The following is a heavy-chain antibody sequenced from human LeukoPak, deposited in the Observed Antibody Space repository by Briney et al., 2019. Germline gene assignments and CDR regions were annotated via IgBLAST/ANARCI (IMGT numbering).Heavy chain of an antibody. V-gene: IGHV3-23*01. CDR2: ISGSGGST. CDR1: GFTFSSYA. J-gene: IGHJ4*02. D-gene: IGHD3-16*01. CDR3: VRDLILVWTPGDDFDH. Sequence: GGSLRLSCAASGFTFSSYAMSWVRQAPGKGLEWVSAISGSGGSTYYADSVKGRSTISRENARNTLYLQMNSLTAEDTAVYYCVRDLILVWTPGDDFDHWGQGTLVTVSS.